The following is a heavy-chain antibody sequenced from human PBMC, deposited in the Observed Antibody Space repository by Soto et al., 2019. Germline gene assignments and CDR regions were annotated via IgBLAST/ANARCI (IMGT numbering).Heavy chain of an antibody. D-gene: IGHD6-13*01. J-gene: IGHJ6*02. CDR3: AKEAYSSSWYSSRPGGMDV. CDR2: ISGSGGST. V-gene: IGHV3-23*01. Sequence: SLRLSCAASGFTFSSYAMSWVRQAPGKGLEWVSAISGSGGSTYYADSVKGRFTISRDNSKNTLYLQMNSLRAEDTAVYYCAKEAYSSSWYSSRPGGMDVWGQGTTVTVSS. CDR1: GFTFSSYA.